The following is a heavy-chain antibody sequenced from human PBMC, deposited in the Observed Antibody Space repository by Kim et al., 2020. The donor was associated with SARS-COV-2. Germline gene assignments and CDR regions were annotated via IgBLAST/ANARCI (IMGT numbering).Heavy chain of an antibody. Sequence: SETLSLTCAVYGGSFSGYYWSWIRQPPGKGLEWIGEINHSGSTNYNPSLKSRVTISVDTSKNQFSLKLSSVTAADTAVYYCARGPGRTSGYSGYEKYYFDYWGQGTLVTVSS. V-gene: IGHV4-34*01. J-gene: IGHJ4*02. D-gene: IGHD5-12*01. CDR1: GGSFSGYY. CDR3: ARGPGRTSGYSGYEKYYFDY. CDR2: INHSGST.